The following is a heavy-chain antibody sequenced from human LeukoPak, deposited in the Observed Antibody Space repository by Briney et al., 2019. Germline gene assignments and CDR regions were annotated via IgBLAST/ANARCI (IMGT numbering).Heavy chain of an antibody. V-gene: IGHV1-69*04. D-gene: IGHD6-19*01. CDR2: IIPILGIA. Sequence: SVKVSCKASGGTFSSYAISWVREAPGQGLEWMGRIIPILGIANYAQKFQGRVTITADKSTSTAYMELSSLRSEDTAVYYCANLPGYSGGLAFDIWGQGTMVTVSS. CDR1: GGTFSSYA. CDR3: ANLPGYSGGLAFDI. J-gene: IGHJ3*02.